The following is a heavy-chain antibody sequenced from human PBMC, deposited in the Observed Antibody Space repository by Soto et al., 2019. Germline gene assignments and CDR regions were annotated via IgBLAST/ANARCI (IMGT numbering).Heavy chain of an antibody. V-gene: IGHV3-23*01. CDR1: GFTFSSYA. D-gene: IGHD5-12*01. Sequence: GGSLRLSCAASGFTFSSYAMSWVRQAPGKGLEWVSAISGSGGSTYYADSVKGRFTISRDNSKNTLYLQMNSLRAEDTAVYYCAKEYKEWIRLPGRYFDYWGQGTLVTVSS. CDR2: ISGSGGST. J-gene: IGHJ4*02. CDR3: AKEYKEWIRLPGRYFDY.